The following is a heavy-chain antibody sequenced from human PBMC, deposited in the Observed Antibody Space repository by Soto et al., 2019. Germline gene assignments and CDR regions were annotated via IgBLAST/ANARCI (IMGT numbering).Heavy chain of an antibody. CDR1: GFIFSSYW. J-gene: IGHJ5*02. V-gene: IGHV3-74*01. CDR3: ARATQQLVRGFDP. CDR2: INSDGSST. D-gene: IGHD6-13*01. Sequence: GGSLRLSCAASGFIFSSYWMHWVRQAPGKGLVWVSRINSDGSSTSYADSVKGRFTISRDNAKNTLYLQMKSLRAEDTAVYYCARATQQLVRGFDPWGQGTLVTVS.